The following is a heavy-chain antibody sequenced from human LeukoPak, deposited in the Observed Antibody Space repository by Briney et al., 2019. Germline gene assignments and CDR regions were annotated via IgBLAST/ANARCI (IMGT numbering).Heavy chain of an antibody. D-gene: IGHD1-26*01. CDR2: ISYDGSNK. CDR3: ARDRLVGATSRTANY. CDR1: GFTFSSYA. V-gene: IGHV3-30-3*01. Sequence: GGSLRLSCAASGFTFSSYAMHWVRQAPGKGLEWVAVISYDGSNKYYADSVKGRFTISRDNSKNTLYLQMHSLRAEDTAVYYCARDRLVGATSRTANYWGQGTLVTVSS. J-gene: IGHJ4*02.